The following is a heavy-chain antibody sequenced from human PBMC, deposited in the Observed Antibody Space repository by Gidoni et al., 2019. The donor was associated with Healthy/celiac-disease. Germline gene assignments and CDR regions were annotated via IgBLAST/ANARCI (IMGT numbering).Heavy chain of an antibody. V-gene: IGHV3-30*18. CDR1: GFTFSSYG. Sequence: QVQLVESGGGVLQPGRSLRLSCAASGFTFSSYGMHWVRQAPGKGLEWVAVISYDGSNKYYADSVKGRFTISRDNSKNTLYLQMNSLRAEDTAVYYCAKDEGGDYSLWYYYGMDVWGQGTTVTVSS. CDR2: ISYDGSNK. D-gene: IGHD4-17*01. J-gene: IGHJ6*02. CDR3: AKDEGGDYSLWYYYGMDV.